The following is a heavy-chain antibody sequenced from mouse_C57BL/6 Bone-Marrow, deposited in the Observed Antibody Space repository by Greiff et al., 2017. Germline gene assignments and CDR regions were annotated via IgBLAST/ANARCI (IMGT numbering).Heavy chain of an antibody. CDR3: ARDPIRYCIGY. CDR2: ISDGGSYT. CDR1: GFTFSSYA. J-gene: IGHJ2*01. Sequence: DVQLLQSGGGLVKPGGSLKLSCAASGFTFSSYAMSWVRQTPEKSLEWVATISDGGSYTYYPDNVKGRVTLSRDNAKNNLYLQMSHLKSEDTAMYYCARDPIRYCIGYWGQGTTLTVSS. V-gene: IGHV5-4*01. D-gene: IGHD1-1*01.